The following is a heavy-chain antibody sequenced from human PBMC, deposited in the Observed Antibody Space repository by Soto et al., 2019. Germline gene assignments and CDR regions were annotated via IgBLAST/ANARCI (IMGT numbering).Heavy chain of an antibody. D-gene: IGHD3-22*01. CDR2: IYYTGNT. CDR1: GGSISSHDDY. Sequence: QVQLQESGPGLVKPSQTLSLTCTVSGGSISSHDDYWSWLRQYPGKGLEWIGYIYYTGNTYLNPSLKSRLNISVDTSKNEFSLRLSSVTAADTALYYCARHVRHYDGRGTYFEWFDPWGQGTLVTVSS. V-gene: IGHV4-31*03. CDR3: ARHVRHYDGRGTYFEWFDP. J-gene: IGHJ5*02.